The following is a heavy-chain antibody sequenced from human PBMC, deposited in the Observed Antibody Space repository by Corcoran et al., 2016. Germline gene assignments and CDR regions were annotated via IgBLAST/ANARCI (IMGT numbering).Heavy chain of an antibody. V-gene: IGHV3-48*04. CDR3: AILDSSGYYFLGDD. Sequence: EVQLVESGGGLVQPGGSLRLSCAASGFTFSSYSMNWVRQAPGKGLEWVSYISSSSSTIYYADSVKGRFTISRDNAKNSLYLQMNSLRAEDTAVYYCAILDSSGYYFLGDDWGQGTLVTVSS. D-gene: IGHD3-22*01. CDR1: GFTFSSYS. J-gene: IGHJ4*02. CDR2: ISSSSSTI.